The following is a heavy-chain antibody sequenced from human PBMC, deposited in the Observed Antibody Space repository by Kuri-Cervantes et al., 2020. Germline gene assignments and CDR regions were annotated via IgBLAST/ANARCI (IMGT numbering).Heavy chain of an antibody. CDR3: ATDGVVVISTGAFDI. CDR1: GYTFTGYY. D-gene: IGHD3-22*01. J-gene: IGHJ3*02. V-gene: IGHV1-2*02. CDR2: INPNSGGT. Sequence: ASVKVSCKASGYTFTGYYMHWVRQAPGQGLEWMGWINPNSGGTNYAQKFQGRVTMTEDTSTDTAYMELSSLRSEDTAVYYCATDGVVVISTGAFDIWGQGTMVTVSS.